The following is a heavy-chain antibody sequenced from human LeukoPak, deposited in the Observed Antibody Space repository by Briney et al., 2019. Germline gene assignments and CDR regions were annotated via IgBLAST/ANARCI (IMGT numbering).Heavy chain of an antibody. J-gene: IGHJ4*02. Sequence: GGSLRLSCAASGFTFSSYAMSWVRQAPGKGLEWVANIKQDGSEKYYVDSVKGRFTISRDNAKNSLYLQMNSLRAEDTAVYYCARETHGPYSSSGYWGQGTLVTVSS. D-gene: IGHD6-6*01. CDR3: ARETHGPYSSSGY. V-gene: IGHV3-7*01. CDR1: GFTFSSYA. CDR2: IKQDGSEK.